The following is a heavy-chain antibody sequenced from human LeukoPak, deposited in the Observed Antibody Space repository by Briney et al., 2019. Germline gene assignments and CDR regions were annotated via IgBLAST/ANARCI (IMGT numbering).Heavy chain of an antibody. CDR2: IYSSGST. CDR1: GGSISSGTYY. V-gene: IGHV4-61*02. D-gene: IGHD6-19*01. CDR3: ARGYSSGWYVFWFDP. J-gene: IGHJ5*02. Sequence: SETLSLTCTVSGGSISSGTYYWSWIRQPAGKGLEWIGRIYSSGSTNYNPSLKSRVTMSVDTSKNQFSLNLSSVTAADTAVYYCARGYSSGWYVFWFDPWGQGTLVTVSS.